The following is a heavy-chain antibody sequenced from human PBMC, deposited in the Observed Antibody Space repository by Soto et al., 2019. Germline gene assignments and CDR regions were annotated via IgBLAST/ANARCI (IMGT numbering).Heavy chain of an antibody. CDR2: IYYSGST. Sequence: SETLSLTCTVSGGSISSYYWSWIRQPPGKGLEWIGYIYYSGSTSYNPSLKSRVTTSVDTSKNQFSLNLSSVTAADTAVYHCARDCYGDNYFDYWGQGTLVTVSS. D-gene: IGHD4-17*01. CDR1: GGSISSYY. V-gene: IGHV4-59*01. CDR3: ARDCYGDNYFDY. J-gene: IGHJ4*02.